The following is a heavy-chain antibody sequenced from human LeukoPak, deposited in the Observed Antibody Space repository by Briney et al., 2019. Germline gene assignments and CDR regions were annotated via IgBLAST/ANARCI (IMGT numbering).Heavy chain of an antibody. Sequence: PGGSLRLSCAASGFTFSSYSMIWVRQAPGKGLEWVSSISSSSSYIYYADSVKGRFTISRDNAKNSLYLQMNSLSAEDTAVYYCARAVVTHGLNYWGQGTLVTVSS. CDR3: ARAVVTHGLNY. V-gene: IGHV3-21*01. J-gene: IGHJ4*02. CDR1: GFTFSSYS. CDR2: ISSSSSYI. D-gene: IGHD4-23*01.